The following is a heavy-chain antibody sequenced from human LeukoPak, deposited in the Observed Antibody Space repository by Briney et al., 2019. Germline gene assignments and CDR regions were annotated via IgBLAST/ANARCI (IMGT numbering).Heavy chain of an antibody. D-gene: IGHD3-22*01. CDR1: GGSPSTIDYY. Sequence: QTLSPTCTLSGGSPSTIDYYCGWVRHPPGKGLEWIGYIYYSGTTYYTPSLRTPVTVSADTSKTQFSLKLSSVTAADTAVYYCARHYYDNSGFLTYFDYWGQGTLVTVSS. CDR3: ARHYYDNSGFLTYFDY. J-gene: IGHJ4*02. V-gene: IGHV4-39*01. CDR2: IYYSGTT.